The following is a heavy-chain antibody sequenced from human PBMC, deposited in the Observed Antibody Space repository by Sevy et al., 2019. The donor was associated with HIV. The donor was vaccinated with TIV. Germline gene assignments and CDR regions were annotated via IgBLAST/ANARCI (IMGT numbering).Heavy chain of an antibody. CDR1: GGSITSLY. V-gene: IGHV4-59*08. CDR2: IYYNGHI. D-gene: IGHD1-26*01. CDR3: AGENAWGRGYS. Sequence: SETLSLTCTVSGGSITSLYWNWIRQPPGKGLEWIANIYYNGHINYNPSLKSRVTLSLDTSKNQFSLWLSSVTAADTAMYYCAGENAWGRGYSWGQGTLFTV. J-gene: IGHJ4*02.